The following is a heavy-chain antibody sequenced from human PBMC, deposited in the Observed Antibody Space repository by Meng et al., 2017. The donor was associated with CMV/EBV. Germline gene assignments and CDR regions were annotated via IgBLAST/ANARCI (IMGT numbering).Heavy chain of an antibody. V-gene: IGHV4-61*01. CDR2: IYYSGST. Sequence: SETLSLTCTVSGGSVSSGSYYWSWIRQPPGKGLEWIGYIYYSGSTNYNPSLKSRVTISVDTSKNQFSLKLSSVTAADTAVYYCASFAATTPQYDGMDVWGQGTTVTVSS. CDR3: ASFAATTPQYDGMDV. J-gene: IGHJ6*02. CDR1: GGSVSSGSYY. D-gene: IGHD5-12*01.